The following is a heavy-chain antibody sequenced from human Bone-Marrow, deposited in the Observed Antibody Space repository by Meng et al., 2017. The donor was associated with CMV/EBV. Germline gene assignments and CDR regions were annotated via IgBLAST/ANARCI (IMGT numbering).Heavy chain of an antibody. CDR1: GGSFNSYY. V-gene: IGHV4-59*01. CDR2: IYYSGNT. J-gene: IGHJ3*02. Sequence: GSLRLSCTVSGGSFNSYYWTWIRQPPGKRLEWIGDIYYSGNTSYNPSLKSRVTISVDTSKNQFSLKLRSMTAADTAVYYCAIKAAFWRGYDEPFDIWGQGTMVAVSS. D-gene: IGHD3-3*01. CDR3: AIKAAFWRGYDEPFDI.